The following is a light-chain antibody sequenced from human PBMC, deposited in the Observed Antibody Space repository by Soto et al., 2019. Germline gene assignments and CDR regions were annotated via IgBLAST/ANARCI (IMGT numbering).Light chain of an antibody. CDR2: DVT. CDR1: SSDVGGYNY. CDR3: CSYAGGPYV. J-gene: IGLJ1*01. Sequence: QSVLTQPRSVSGSPGQSVTISCTGTSSDVGGYNYVSWYQQHPGKAPKLMICDVTKRPSGVPDRFSGSKSGNTASLTISGVQDEDEADYYCCSYAGGPYVFGTGTKVTVL. V-gene: IGLV2-11*01.